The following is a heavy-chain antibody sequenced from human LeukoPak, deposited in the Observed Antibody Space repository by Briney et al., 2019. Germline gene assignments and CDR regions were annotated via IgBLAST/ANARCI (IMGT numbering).Heavy chain of an antibody. CDR1: GGSFSDYY. D-gene: IGHD1-26*01. V-gene: IGHV4-34*01. J-gene: IGHJ3*02. CDR2: INHSGNS. CDR3: GMFAVIVGGGLDI. Sequence: KPSETLSLTCAVYGGSFSDYYFTWIRQPPGKGLEWIGDINHSGNSSYNKSLKSRVTISVDTSKNQVSLELNSVTAADTAVYYCGMFAVIVGGGLDIRGQGTVVTVSS.